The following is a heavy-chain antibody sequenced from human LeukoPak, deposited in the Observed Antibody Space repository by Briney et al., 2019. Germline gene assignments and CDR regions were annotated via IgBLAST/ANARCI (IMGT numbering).Heavy chain of an antibody. CDR3: ARAVTTVRFDP. D-gene: IGHD4-11*01. J-gene: IGHJ5*02. CDR1: GGSISSGDYY. V-gene: IGHV4-30-4*01. CDR2: IYYSGST. Sequence: PSQTLSLTCTVSGGSISSGDYYWSWIRQPPGKGLEWIGSIYYSGSTYYNPSLKSRVTISVDTSKNQFSLKLSSVTAADTAVYYCARAVTTVRFDPWGQGTLVTVSS.